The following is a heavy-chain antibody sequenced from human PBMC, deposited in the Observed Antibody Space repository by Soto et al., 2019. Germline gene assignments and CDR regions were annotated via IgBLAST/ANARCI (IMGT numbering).Heavy chain of an antibody. V-gene: IGHV4-39*01. CDR2: MYYSGST. CDR1: GGSISRSSYY. Sequence: SETLSLTCTVSGGSISRSSYYWGWIRQPPGKGLEWIGSMYYSGSTYYNPSLKSRVTISVDTSKNQFSLKLSSVTAADTAVYYCARRSILGTTLIDYWGQGTLVTVSS. J-gene: IGHJ4*02. D-gene: IGHD1-26*01. CDR3: ARRSILGTTLIDY.